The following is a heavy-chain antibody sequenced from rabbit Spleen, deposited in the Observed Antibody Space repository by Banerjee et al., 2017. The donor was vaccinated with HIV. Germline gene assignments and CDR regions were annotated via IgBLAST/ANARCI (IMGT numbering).Heavy chain of an antibody. CDR3: ARSINSGIYFNL. J-gene: IGHJ4*01. CDR1: GFTLNAYW. V-gene: IGHV1S47*01. Sequence: QEQLEESGGDLVKPGASLTLTCTASGFTLNAYWVCWVRQAPGKGLEWIACIYNGDGSTYYASWVNGRFSISRSTSLNTVTLQMTSLTAADTATYFCARSINSGIYFNLWGPGTLVTVS. D-gene: IGHD1-1*01. CDR2: IYNGDGST.